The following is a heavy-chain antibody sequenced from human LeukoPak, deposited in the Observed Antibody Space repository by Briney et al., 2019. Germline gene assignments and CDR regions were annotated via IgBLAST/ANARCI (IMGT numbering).Heavy chain of an antibody. Sequence: GGSLRLSCAASGFTFRSHWMHWVRQAPGGGLVWVSRLDTGGRTTTYADSVGGRFTISRDNAKDTLYLQMNSLRAEDTAVYYCASGLLMAGGTLDHWGRGTLVTVSS. J-gene: IGHJ4*02. D-gene: IGHD6-19*01. CDR2: LDTGGRTT. V-gene: IGHV3-74*01. CDR3: ASGLLMAGGTLDH. CDR1: GFTFRSHW.